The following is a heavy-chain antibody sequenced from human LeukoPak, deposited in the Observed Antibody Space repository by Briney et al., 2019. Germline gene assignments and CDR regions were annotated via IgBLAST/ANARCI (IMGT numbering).Heavy chain of an antibody. D-gene: IGHD6-19*01. CDR2: ISSSGSTR. Sequence: GGSLTLSCEASGFSFSDYYMSWIRQPPGKGLEWVSYISSSGSTRYYADSVKGRFTMSRDNAKNSLYLQMNSLRAEDTAVYYCARVEGSGWSKLCDYWGQGTLVTVSS. J-gene: IGHJ4*02. CDR1: GFSFSDYY. V-gene: IGHV3-11*04. CDR3: ARVEGSGWSKLCDY.